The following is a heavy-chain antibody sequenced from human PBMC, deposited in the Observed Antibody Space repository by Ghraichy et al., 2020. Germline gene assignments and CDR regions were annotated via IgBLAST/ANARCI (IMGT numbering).Heavy chain of an antibody. D-gene: IGHD4-23*01. CDR1: GFTFSSYA. CDR3: AKVVTASNHNYYYYGMDV. CDR2: ISGSGGST. J-gene: IGHJ6*02. Sequence: GESLNIACAASGFTFSSYAMSWVRQAPGKGLEWVSAISGSGGSTYYADSVKGRFTISRDNSKNTLYLQMNSLRAEDTAVYYCAKVVTASNHNYYYYGMDVWGQGTTVTVSS. V-gene: IGHV3-23*01.